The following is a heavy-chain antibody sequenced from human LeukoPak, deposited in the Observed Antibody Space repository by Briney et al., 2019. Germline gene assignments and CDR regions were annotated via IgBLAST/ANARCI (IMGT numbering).Heavy chain of an antibody. V-gene: IGHV3-23*01. CDR1: GFTFSSYA. CDR2: ISGSGGST. Sequence: GGSLRLSCAASGFTFSSYAMSWVRQAPGKGLEWVSAISGSGGSTYYADSVKGRFTISRDNAKNSLYLQMNSLRAEDTAVYYCARSELTIVVVPAAIGGYYYYYTDVWGKGTTVTVSS. J-gene: IGHJ6*03. D-gene: IGHD2-2*02. CDR3: ARSELTIVVVPAAIGGYYYYYTDV.